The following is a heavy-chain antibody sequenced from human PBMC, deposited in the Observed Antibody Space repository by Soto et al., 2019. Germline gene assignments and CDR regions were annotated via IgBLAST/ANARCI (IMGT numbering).Heavy chain of an antibody. V-gene: IGHV4-4*02. J-gene: IGHJ4*02. Sequence: QVQLQESGPGLVKPSGTLSLNCTVSNGSISSSNWWSWVRQSPGKGLEWIGEVAQNGYVGSIPSRKGRLTILLGKPTSRFSLRLTSVTAADTAVYYCARNRLDGYDFDSWGQGILVTVSS. CDR1: NGSISSSNW. CDR3: ARNRLDGYDFDS. D-gene: IGHD5-12*01. CDR2: VAQNGYV.